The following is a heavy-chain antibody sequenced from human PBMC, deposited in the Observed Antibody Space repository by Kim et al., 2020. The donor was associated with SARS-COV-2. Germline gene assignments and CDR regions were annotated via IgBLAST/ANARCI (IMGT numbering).Heavy chain of an antibody. D-gene: IGHD1-26*01. CDR3: AKEVGH. V-gene: IGHV1-46*01. CDR1: GFTFTFYS. CDR2: INRSGGGT. Sequence: ASVKVSCKASGFTFTFYSMHWVRQAPGQGLEWMGMINRSGGGTNYAQKFQGRVTMTGDTSTNTVYMELSSLRSDDTAVYYCAKEVGHWGQGTLVTVSS. J-gene: IGHJ4*02.